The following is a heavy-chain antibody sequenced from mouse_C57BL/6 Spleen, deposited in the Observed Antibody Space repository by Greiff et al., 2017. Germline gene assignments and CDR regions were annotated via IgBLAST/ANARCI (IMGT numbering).Heavy chain of an antibody. J-gene: IGHJ2*01. D-gene: IGHD1-1*01. Sequence: VQLQQPGAELVMPVASVKLSCKASGYTFTSYWMHWVKQRPGQGLEWIGEIDPSDSYTNYNQKFKGKSTLTVDKSSSTAYMQLSSLTSEDSAVYYCAIPAVVAYYFGCWGQGTTLTVSS. CDR2: IDPSDSYT. CDR1: GYTFTSYW. CDR3: AIPAVVAYYFGC. V-gene: IGHV1-69*01.